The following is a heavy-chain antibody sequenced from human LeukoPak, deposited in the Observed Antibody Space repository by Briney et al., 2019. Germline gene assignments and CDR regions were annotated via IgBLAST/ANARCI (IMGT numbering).Heavy chain of an antibody. V-gene: IGHV3-64*02. Sequence: PGGSLRLSCAASGFTFSNYAMRWVRQAPGKGLEYVSGIITNGESTYYADSVKGRFTISRDNSQNTLYLQMGSLRTEDMGVYYCARDRNSGWNDFAYWGQGTLVTVCS. CDR2: IITNGEST. D-gene: IGHD6-19*01. CDR3: ARDRNSGWNDFAY. J-gene: IGHJ4*02. CDR1: GFTFSNYA.